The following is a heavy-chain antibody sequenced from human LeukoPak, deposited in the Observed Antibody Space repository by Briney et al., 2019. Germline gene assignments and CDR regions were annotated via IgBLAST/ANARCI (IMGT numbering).Heavy chain of an antibody. V-gene: IGHV4-34*01. CDR3: ASRGIPAASGVY. J-gene: IGHJ4*02. CDR1: GWSFSGYY. D-gene: IGHD2-2*01. CDR2: INHSGST. Sequence: SETLSLTCAAYGWSFSGYYLSWIRQPPGKGLEWIGEINHSGSTNYNPSLKSRVTISVDTSKNQFSLKLSSVTAADTAVYYCASRGIPAASGVYWGQGTLVAVSS.